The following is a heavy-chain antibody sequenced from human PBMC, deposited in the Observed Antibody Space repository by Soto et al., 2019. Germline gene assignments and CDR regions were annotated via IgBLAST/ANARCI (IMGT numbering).Heavy chain of an antibody. J-gene: IGHJ4*02. V-gene: IGHV3-21*01. CDR2: IGSSSYI. Sequence: EVQLVESGGGLVKPGGSLRLSCAASGFTFSSFSMNWVRQAPGKGLEWVSSIGSSSYIYYGDSVKGRFTISRDNAKNSLYLQMNSPRAEDTAVYYCARDTYGDYAHDFWGQGTLVTVSS. CDR1: GFTFSSFS. D-gene: IGHD4-17*01. CDR3: ARDTYGDYAHDF.